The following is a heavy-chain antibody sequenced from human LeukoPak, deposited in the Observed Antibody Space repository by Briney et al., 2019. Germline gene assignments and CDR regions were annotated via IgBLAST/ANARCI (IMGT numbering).Heavy chain of an antibody. V-gene: IGHV3-48*03. CDR2: ISSSGSTI. CDR1: GFTFSSYE. CDR3: ARGVGYRYDFWSGYYSY. D-gene: IGHD3-3*01. Sequence: PGGSLRLSCAASGFTFSSYEMNWVRQAPGKGLEWVSYISSSGSTIYYADSVKGRFTISRDNAKNSLYPQMNSLRAEDTAVYYCARGVGYRYDFWSGYYSYWGQGTLVTVSS. J-gene: IGHJ4*02.